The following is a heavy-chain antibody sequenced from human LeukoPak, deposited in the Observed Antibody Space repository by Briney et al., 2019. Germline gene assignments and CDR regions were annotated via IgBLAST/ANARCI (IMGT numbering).Heavy chain of an antibody. CDR2: IKQDGSEK. J-gene: IGHJ6*03. CDR1: GFTFSSYW. Sequence: TGGSLRLSCAASGFTFSSYWWSWIRQAPGKGLEWVANIKQDGSEKYYVDSVKGRFTISRDNAKNSLYLQMNSVKAVDTAVYYCARAGLQYYYYMDVWGKGTTVTVSS. D-gene: IGHD3-16*01. CDR3: ARAGLQYYYYMDV. V-gene: IGHV3-7*01.